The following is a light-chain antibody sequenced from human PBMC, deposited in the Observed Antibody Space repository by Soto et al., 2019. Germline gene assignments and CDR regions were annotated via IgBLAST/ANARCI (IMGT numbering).Light chain of an antibody. Sequence: DIHMTQSPSSLSASVGDRVTITCRASQGISHYLAWYQQKPGRVPRLLIFGASTLRSGVTSRFSGSGSGTDFTLTISSLQPEDVATYYCQKYNIAPWTFGQGTKVDIK. J-gene: IGKJ1*01. V-gene: IGKV1-27*01. CDR1: QGISHY. CDR3: QKYNIAPWT. CDR2: GAS.